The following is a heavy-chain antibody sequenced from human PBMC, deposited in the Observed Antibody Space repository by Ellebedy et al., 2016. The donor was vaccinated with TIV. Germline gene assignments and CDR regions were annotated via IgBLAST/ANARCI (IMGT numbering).Heavy chain of an antibody. D-gene: IGHD4-17*01. CDR3: ARDGQDYGDYVDGMDV. V-gene: IGHV4-31*03. Sequence: SETLSLXXTVSGGSISSGGYYWSWIRQHPGKGLEWIGYIYYSGSTYYNPSLKSRVTISVDTSKNQFSLKLSSVTAADTAVYYCARDGQDYGDYVDGMDVWGQGTTVTVSS. J-gene: IGHJ6*02. CDR1: GGSISSGGYY. CDR2: IYYSGST.